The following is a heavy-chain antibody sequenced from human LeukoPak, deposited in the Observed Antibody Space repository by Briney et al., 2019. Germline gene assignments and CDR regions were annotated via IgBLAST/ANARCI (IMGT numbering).Heavy chain of an antibody. V-gene: IGHV4-4*07. D-gene: IGHD2-2*01. CDR1: GGSISSYY. CDR3: ARDFVVAFYFDL. J-gene: IGHJ2*01. Sequence: SETLSLTCTVSGGSISSYYWSWIRQPAGKGLEWIGRICTSGSTNYNPSLKSRVTMSVDTSKNQFSLKLSSVTAADTAVYYCARDFVVAFYFDLWGRGTLVTVSS. CDR2: ICTSGST.